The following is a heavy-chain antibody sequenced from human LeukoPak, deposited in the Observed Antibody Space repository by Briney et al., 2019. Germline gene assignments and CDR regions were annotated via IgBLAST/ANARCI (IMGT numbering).Heavy chain of an antibody. J-gene: IGHJ4*02. V-gene: IGHV4-59*12. CDR1: GGSTSSYY. CDR3: ARDRDYFDY. CDR2: IYYSGST. Sequence: SETLSLTCTVSGGSTSSYYWSWIRQPPGKGLEWIGYIYYSGSTNYNPSLKSRVTVSVDTSKNQFSLKLSSVTAADTAVYYCARDRDYFDYWGQGTLVTVSS.